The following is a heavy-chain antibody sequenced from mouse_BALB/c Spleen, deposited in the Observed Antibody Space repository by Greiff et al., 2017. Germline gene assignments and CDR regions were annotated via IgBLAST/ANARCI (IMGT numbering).Heavy chain of an antibody. D-gene: IGHD1-1*01. CDR1: GYSITSYYA. CDR2: ISYSGST. V-gene: IGHV3-2*02. Sequence: DVKLQESGPGLVKPSQSLSLTCTVTGYSITSYYAWNWIRQFPGNKLEWMGYISYSGSTSYNPSLKSRISITRDTSKNQFFLQLNSVTTEDTATYYCVSGRYYCGSSYFWYFDVWGAGTTVTVSS. J-gene: IGHJ1*01. CDR3: VSGRYYCGSSYFWYFDV.